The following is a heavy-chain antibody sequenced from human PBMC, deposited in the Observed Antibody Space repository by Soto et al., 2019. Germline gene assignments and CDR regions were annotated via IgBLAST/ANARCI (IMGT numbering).Heavy chain of an antibody. CDR2: IWDDGKNR. J-gene: IGHJ4*02. CDR1: GFTFSSYA. CDR3: ARVVRSGYGYDY. V-gene: IGHV3-33*01. D-gene: IGHD5-12*01. Sequence: QVQLVESGGGVVQPGRSLRLSCSASGFTFSSYAMQWVRLAPGKWLEWVALIWDDGKNRYVADSVKDRFTVSRDNSQNTLWLQMNAVRAEDTAEYYCARVVRSGYGYDYWGQGTLVTVSA.